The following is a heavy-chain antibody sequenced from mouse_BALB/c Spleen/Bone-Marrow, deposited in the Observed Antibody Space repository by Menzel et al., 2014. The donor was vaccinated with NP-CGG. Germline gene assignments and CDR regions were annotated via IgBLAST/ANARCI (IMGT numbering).Heavy chain of an antibody. CDR2: IYPGDGDT. Sequence: VNVVESGAELVRPGSSVKISCKASGYVFSTYWMNWVKQRPGQSLEWIGQIYPGDGDTNYNGKFKGTATLTADKSSGTAYMQLSSLTSEDSAVYFCARSGYGSSYDYWGQGTTLTVSS. CDR3: ARSGYGSSYDY. CDR1: GYVFSTYW. D-gene: IGHD1-1*01. V-gene: IGHV1-80*01. J-gene: IGHJ2*01.